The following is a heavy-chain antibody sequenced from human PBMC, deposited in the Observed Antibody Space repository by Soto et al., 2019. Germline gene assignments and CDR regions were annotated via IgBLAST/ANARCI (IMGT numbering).Heavy chain of an antibody. V-gene: IGHV3-13*01. CDR1: GFIFGNYD. CDR2: IGVGGDT. J-gene: IGHJ5*02. D-gene: IGHD3-10*01. CDR3: ARGLPGGFDP. Sequence: GGSLRLSCAASGFIFGNYDMHWVRQATGRGLEWVSRIGVGGDTNYLGSVKGRFTVSRENAKNSLFLQMNSLRAGDTAVYYCARGLPGGFDPWGQGTLVTVSS.